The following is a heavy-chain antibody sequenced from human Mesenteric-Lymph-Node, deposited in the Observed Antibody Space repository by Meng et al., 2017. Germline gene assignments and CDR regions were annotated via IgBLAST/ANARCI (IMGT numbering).Heavy chain of an antibody. CDR2: ITGSGGGT. CDR1: GFTFNNYA. J-gene: IGHJ3*02. CDR3: ASRYYYDTRIHPRFDM. D-gene: IGHD3-22*01. Sequence: GESLKISCAASGFTFNNYAMSWVRQAPGKGLEWVSAITGSGGGTYYADSVKGRFTISRDNSKNTLYLQMNSLRAEDTAVYYCASRYYYDTRIHPRFDMWGQGTMVTVSS. V-gene: IGHV3-23*01.